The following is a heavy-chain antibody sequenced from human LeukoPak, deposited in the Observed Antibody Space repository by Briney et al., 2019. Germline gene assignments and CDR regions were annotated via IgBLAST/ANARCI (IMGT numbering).Heavy chain of an antibody. D-gene: IGHD2-15*01. CDR2: ISGYTGDT. CDR1: GYTFTNYD. CDR3: ARAGYCGDGGCRGGSAFDV. V-gene: IGHV1-18*01. J-gene: IGHJ3*01. Sequence: ASVKVSCKTSGYTFTNYDIYWVRQAPGQGLECMGWISGYTGDTKYAQILQGRFTVTTDTSTSTAYMELRSLTYDDTAVHYCARAGYCGDGGCRGGSAFDVWGQGTMVTVSS.